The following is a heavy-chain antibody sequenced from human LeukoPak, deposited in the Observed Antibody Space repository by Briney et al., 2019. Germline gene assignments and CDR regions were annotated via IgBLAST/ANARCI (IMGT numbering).Heavy chain of an antibody. CDR2: ISGSGGST. J-gene: IGHJ3*02. CDR1: GFTFSSHA. V-gene: IGHV3-23*01. CDR3: AKDLAGSHAFDI. Sequence: PGGSLRLSCAASGFTFSSHAMNWVRQAPGKGLEWVSAISGSGGSTYYADSVKGRFTISRDNSKNTLYLQMNSLRAEDTAVYYCAKDLAGSHAFDIWGQGTMVTVSS. D-gene: IGHD6-19*01.